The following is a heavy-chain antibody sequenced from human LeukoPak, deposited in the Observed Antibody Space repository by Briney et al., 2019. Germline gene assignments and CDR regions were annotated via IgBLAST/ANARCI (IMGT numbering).Heavy chain of an antibody. D-gene: IGHD4-23*01. CDR1: GFPFSSYS. V-gene: IGHV3-21*01. J-gene: IGHJ5*02. CDR3: ARLYGGKTDWFDP. CDR2: ISSGTSFI. Sequence: PGGSLRLSCAASGFPFSSYSMNWVRQAPGKGLEWVSSISSGTSFIYYAESVKGRFTISRDNAKNSLYLQMNSLRAEDTAVYYCARLYGGKTDWFDPWGQGTLVTVSS.